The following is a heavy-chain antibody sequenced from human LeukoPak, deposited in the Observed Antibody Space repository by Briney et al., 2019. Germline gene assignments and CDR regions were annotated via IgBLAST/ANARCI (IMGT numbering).Heavy chain of an antibody. J-gene: IGHJ4*02. V-gene: IGHV4-39*01. Sequence: SETLSLTCTVSGGSISSSSYYWGWIRQPPGKGLEWIGSIYYSGSTYYNPSLKSRVTISVDTSKNQFSLKLSSVTAADTAVYYCARGREEWELLLLDYWGQGTLVSVSS. CDR1: GGSISSSSYY. D-gene: IGHD1-26*01. CDR2: IYYSGST. CDR3: ARGREEWELLLLDY.